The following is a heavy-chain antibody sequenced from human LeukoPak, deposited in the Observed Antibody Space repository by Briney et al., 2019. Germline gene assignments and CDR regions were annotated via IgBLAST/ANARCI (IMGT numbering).Heavy chain of an antibody. CDR2: ISWNSGHI. Sequence: GGSLRLSCAASGFTFEHYAIHWVRQAPGKGLEWVSGISWNSGHIGYADSVKGRFTISRANAKNSLYLQMNSLRAEDTAVYYCARDLGSSSWYDYWGQGTLVTVSS. V-gene: IGHV3-9*01. D-gene: IGHD6-13*01. CDR1: GFTFEHYA. CDR3: ARDLGSSSWYDY. J-gene: IGHJ4*02.